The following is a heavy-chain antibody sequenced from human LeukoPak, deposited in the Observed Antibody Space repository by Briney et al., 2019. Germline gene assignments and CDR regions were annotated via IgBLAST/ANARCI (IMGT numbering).Heavy chain of an antibody. J-gene: IGHJ3*02. D-gene: IGHD1-14*01. CDR1: GFTFSSYS. Sequence: GGSLRLSCAASGFTFSSYSMNWVRQAPGKGLEWVSSISSSSLYIYYADSVKGRFTISRDNAKNSLFLQMNSLRAEDTAVYYCARHEWGITNAFDIWGQGTMVTVSS. CDR3: ARHEWGITNAFDI. CDR2: ISSSSLYI. V-gene: IGHV3-21*01.